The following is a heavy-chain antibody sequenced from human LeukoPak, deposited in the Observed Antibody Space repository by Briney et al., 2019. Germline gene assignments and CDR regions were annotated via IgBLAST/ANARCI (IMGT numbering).Heavy chain of an antibody. CDR3: AARYCSSTSCYTVDY. CDR2: IYTSGST. V-gene: IGHV4-4*07. CDR1: GGSISSYY. D-gene: IGHD2-2*02. Sequence: SETLSLTCTVSGGSISSYYWSWIRQPAGKGLEWIGRIYTSGSTNYNPSLKSRVTMSVDTSKNQFSLKLSSVTAADMAVYYCAARYCSSTSCYTVDYWGQGTLVTVSS. J-gene: IGHJ4*02.